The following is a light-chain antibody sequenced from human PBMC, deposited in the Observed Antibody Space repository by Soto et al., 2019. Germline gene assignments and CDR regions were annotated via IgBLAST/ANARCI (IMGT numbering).Light chain of an antibody. CDR2: EVN. J-gene: IGLJ3*02. CDR3: LSYTSANTRV. V-gene: IGLV2-14*01. CDR1: SSDVGGYKF. Sequence: SALTQPASVSPSPGQSITISCTGTSSDVGGYKFVSWYQHHTGKAPKLMIYEVNNRPSGVYIRFYGSKSGNTASMTIPGLQPEDESDYYCLSYTSANTRVFGGGTK.